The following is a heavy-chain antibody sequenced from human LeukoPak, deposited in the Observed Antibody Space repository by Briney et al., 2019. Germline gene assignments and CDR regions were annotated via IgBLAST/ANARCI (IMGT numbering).Heavy chain of an antibody. CDR2: IKEDGSVM. CDR1: GFPFSNYW. CDR3: ARDVCGSYATGSYLDY. V-gene: IGHV3-7*01. J-gene: IGHJ4*02. Sequence: PGGSLRLSCAASGFPFSNYWMSWVRQAPGKGLEWVANIKEDGSVMYYGDSLKGRFTISRDSAQNSPYLQMNSLRAEDAAVYFCARDVCGSYATGSYLDYWGQGAPVTVSS. D-gene: IGHD2-2*01.